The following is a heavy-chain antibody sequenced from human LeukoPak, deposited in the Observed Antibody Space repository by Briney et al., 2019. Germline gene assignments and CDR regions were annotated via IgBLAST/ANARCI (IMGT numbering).Heavy chain of an antibody. CDR1: GYTFTGYY. CDR2: INPNSGGT. V-gene: IGHV1-2*02. CDR3: ARDSPSIVVVPAAMGEDYYYYYGMDV. J-gene: IGHJ6*02. Sequence: ASVKVSCKASGYTFTGYYMHWVRQAPGQGLEWMGWINPNSGGTNYAQKFQGRVTMTRDTSISTAYMELSRLRSDGTGVYYCARDSPSIVVVPAAMGEDYYYYYGMDVWGQGTTVTVSS. D-gene: IGHD2-2*01.